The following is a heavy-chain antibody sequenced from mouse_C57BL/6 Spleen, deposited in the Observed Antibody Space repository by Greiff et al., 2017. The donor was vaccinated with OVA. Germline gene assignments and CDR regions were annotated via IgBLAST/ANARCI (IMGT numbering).Heavy chain of an antibody. Sequence: ESGPGLVKPSQSLSLTCSVTGYSITSGYYWNWIRQFPGNKLEWMGYISYDGSNNYNPSLKNRISITRDTSKNQFFLKLNSVTTEDTATYYCARAGIYWYFDVWGTGTTVTVSS. D-gene: IGHD1-1*01. J-gene: IGHJ1*03. V-gene: IGHV3-6*01. CDR2: ISYDGSN. CDR1: GYSITSGYY. CDR3: ARAGIYWYFDV.